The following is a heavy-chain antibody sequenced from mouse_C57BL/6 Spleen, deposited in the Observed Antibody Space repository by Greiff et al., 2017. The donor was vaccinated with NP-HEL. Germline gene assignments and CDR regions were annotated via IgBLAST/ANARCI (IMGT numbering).Heavy chain of an antibody. CDR2: ISDGGSYT. J-gene: IGHJ2*01. Sequence: EVKLMESGGGLVKPGGSLKLSCAASGFTFSSYAMSWVRQTPEKRLEWVATISDGGSYTYYPDNVKGRFTISRVNAKNNLYLQMSHLKSEDTAMYYCARETVVSFDYWGQGTTLTVSS. D-gene: IGHD1-1*01. CDR1: GFTFSSYA. V-gene: IGHV5-4*01. CDR3: ARETVVSFDY.